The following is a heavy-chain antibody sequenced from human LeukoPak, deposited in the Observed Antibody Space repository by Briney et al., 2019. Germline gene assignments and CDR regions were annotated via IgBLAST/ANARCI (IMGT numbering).Heavy chain of an antibody. Sequence: ARGSLRLSCAASGFTFSGYTMSWVRQAPGKGLEWVSSFLGSGSASYYADSVKGRFTISRDTSKNTLYLQMNSLRAEDTAIYYCAKDRVPDNRWNFDYWGRGTLVTVSS. CDR3: AKDRVPDNRWNFDY. V-gene: IGHV3-23*01. CDR1: GFTFSGYT. D-gene: IGHD1-1*01. CDR2: FLGSGSAS. J-gene: IGHJ4*02.